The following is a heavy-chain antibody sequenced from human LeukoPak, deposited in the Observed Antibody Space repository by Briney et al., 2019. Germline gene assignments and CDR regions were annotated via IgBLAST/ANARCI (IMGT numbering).Heavy chain of an antibody. CDR2: INPNSGGT. Sequence: GASVKVSCKASGYIFTGYYMHWVRQAPGQGLEWMGWINPNSGGTNYAQKFQGRVTMTRDTSISTAYMELGRLRSDDTAVYYCARDGPRVSSGYYYGMDVWGQGTTVTVSS. CDR1: GYIFTGYY. V-gene: IGHV1-2*02. CDR3: ARDGPRVSSGYYYGMDV. D-gene: IGHD3-22*01. J-gene: IGHJ6*02.